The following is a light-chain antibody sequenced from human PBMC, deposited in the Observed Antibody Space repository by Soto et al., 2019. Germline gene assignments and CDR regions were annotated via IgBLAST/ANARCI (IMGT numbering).Light chain of an antibody. Sequence: IQLTQSPSSLSASVGERVTITCRASQAIRDDLAWYQQKPGRAPNLLIYAASNLHGGVPSRFSGSGSGTDFTLTISSLQPEDFATYYCLQDYNYPRTCGQGTKVEI. CDR3: LQDYNYPRT. CDR2: AAS. CDR1: QAIRDD. J-gene: IGKJ1*01. V-gene: IGKV1-6*01.